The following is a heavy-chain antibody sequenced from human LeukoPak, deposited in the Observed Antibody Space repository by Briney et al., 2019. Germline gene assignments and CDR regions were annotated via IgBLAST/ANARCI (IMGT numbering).Heavy chain of an antibody. V-gene: IGHV3-15*01. CDR3: TTDLYDYVWGSYRPTGD. CDR2: IKSKTDGGTT. D-gene: IGHD3-16*02. CDR1: GFTFSNAW. J-gene: IGHJ4*02. Sequence: GGSLRLSCAASGFTFSNAWRSWVRQAPGKGLEWVGRIKSKTDGGTTDYAAPVKGRFTISRDDSKNTLYLQMNSLKTEDTVVYYCTTDLYDYVWGSYRPTGDWGQGTLVTVSS.